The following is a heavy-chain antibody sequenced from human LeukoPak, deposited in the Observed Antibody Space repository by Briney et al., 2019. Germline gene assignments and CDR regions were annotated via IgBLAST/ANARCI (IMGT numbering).Heavy chain of an antibody. Sequence: GGSLRLSCAASGFTFSNYGMRWVRQAPGKGLEWVAVIWYDGSNEYYVDSVKGRFTISRDNSKNTLYLQMNSLRAEDTAVYYCAKDNGFDPYYYMDVWGKGTTVTVSS. CDR3: AKDNGFDPYYYMDV. J-gene: IGHJ6*03. V-gene: IGHV3-33*06. CDR2: IWYDGSNE. CDR1: GFTFSNYG. D-gene: IGHD3-9*01.